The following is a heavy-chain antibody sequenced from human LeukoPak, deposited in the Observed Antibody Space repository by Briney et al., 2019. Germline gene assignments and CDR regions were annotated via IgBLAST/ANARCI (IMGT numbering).Heavy chain of an antibody. J-gene: IGHJ4*02. CDR1: GGSINSATYY. V-gene: IGHV4-61*02. CDR2: IYTSGST. CDR3: ARNSCPSGTCYDNRGYFDY. D-gene: IGHD2-15*01. Sequence: SQTLSLTCTVSGGSINSATYYWTWIRQPAGKGLEWIGRIYTSGSTNYNPSLKSRVTISVDTSKNQFSLKLSSVTAADTAVYYCARNSCPSGTCYDNRGYFDYWGQGTLVTVSS.